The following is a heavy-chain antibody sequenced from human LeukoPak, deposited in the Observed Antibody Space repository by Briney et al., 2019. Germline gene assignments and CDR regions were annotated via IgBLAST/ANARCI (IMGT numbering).Heavy chain of an antibody. V-gene: IGHV3-21*01. CDR2: ISSSSSYI. CDR3: ARDHYDYVWGSYRSEGFDY. Sequence: PSETLSLTCAVYGVSFSGYYWSWIRQAPGKGLEWVSSISSSSSYIYYADSVKGRFTISRDNAKNSLYLQMNSLRAEDTAVYYCARDHYDYVWGSYRSEGFDYWGQGTLVTVSS. D-gene: IGHD3-16*02. J-gene: IGHJ4*02. CDR1: GVSFSGYY.